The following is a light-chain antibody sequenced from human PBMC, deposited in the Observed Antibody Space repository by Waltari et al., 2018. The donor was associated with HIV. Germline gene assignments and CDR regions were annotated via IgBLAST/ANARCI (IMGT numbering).Light chain of an antibody. V-gene: IGLV6-57*01. J-gene: IGLJ3*02. CDR2: EDN. CDR1: SGSIASNY. Sequence: NFMLTQPHSVSESPGKTVTISCTRSSGSIASNYVQWYQQRPGSSPTTVIYEDNQRPSGVPDRFSSSIDSSSNSASLTISGLKTEDEADYYCQSYDSSNQWVFGGGTKLTVL. CDR3: QSYDSSNQWV.